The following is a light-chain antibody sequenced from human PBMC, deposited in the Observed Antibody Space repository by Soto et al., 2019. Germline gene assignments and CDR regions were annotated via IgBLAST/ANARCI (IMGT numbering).Light chain of an antibody. J-gene: IGKJ1*01. V-gene: IGKV1-6*01. CDR3: LLDFRYFWA. CDR2: AAC. CDR1: QAITTA. Sequence: AIQLTQSRSSLCASLGDSVNLTCLASQAITTAFGWYQQKPRKVTKLLIYAACILQSGLSSMFSGSGSGTDSTLTISSLQPEVFATYYCLLDFRYFWAFGEGTKVDIK.